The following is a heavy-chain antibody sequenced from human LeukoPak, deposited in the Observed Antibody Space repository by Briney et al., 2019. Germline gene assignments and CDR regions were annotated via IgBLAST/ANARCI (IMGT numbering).Heavy chain of an antibody. CDR2: ISGSGGST. V-gene: IGHV3-23*01. CDR1: GFTFSSYG. Sequence: AGGSLRLSCAASGFTFSSYGMSWVRQAPGKGLEWVSAISGSGGSTYYADSVKGRFTISRDNSKNTLYLQMNSLRAEDTAVYYCAKSSSSWSNWFDPWGQGTLVTVSS. CDR3: AKSSSSWSNWFDP. D-gene: IGHD6-13*01. J-gene: IGHJ5*02.